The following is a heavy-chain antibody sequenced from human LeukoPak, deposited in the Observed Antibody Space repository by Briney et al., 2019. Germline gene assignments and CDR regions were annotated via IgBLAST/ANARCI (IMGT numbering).Heavy chain of an antibody. Sequence: SDTLSLTCAVYGGSFSAYYWTWIRQPPGKGLEWIGEINHSGSTNYSPSLKSRVTISVDTSKNQIPLRLSSVTAADTAVYYCARSTMIDQYYFDYWGQGTLVTVSS. CDR2: INHSGST. CDR1: GGSFSAYY. CDR3: ARSTMIDQYYFDY. V-gene: IGHV4-34*01. D-gene: IGHD3-22*01. J-gene: IGHJ4*02.